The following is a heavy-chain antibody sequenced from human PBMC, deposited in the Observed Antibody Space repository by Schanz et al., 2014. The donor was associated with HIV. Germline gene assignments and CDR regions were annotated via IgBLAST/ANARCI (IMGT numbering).Heavy chain of an antibody. J-gene: IGHJ4*02. V-gene: IGHV3-33*01. CDR2: IWYDGSNK. Sequence: QVQLVESGGGVVQPGRSLRLSCTASGFTFSNYGMHWVRQAPGKGLEWVAAIWYDGSNKFYADSVKGRFTISRDNSKNTLYLQMNNLRAEDTAVYGCARQGLRFSFWLDYWGQGTLVTVSS. D-gene: IGHD4-17*01. CDR3: ARQGLRFSFWLDY. CDR1: GFTFSNYG.